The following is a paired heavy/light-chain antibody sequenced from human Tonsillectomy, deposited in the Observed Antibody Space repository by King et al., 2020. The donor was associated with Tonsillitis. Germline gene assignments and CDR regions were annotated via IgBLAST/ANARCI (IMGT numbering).Light chain of an antibody. J-gene: IGLJ1*01. CDR3: SSYAGTNSFV. CDR1: SSDVGGYNY. V-gene: IGLV2-8*01. Sequence: QSALTQPPSASGSPGQSVTISCTGTSSDVGGYNYVSWYQQHPGKAPKLMIYEVTKRPSGVPDRFSGSKSGNTASLTVSGLQAEDEADYYCSSYAGTNSFVFGTGTKVTVL. CDR2: EVT.
Heavy chain of an antibody. CDR3: VKSIDTSSWGAPQTGFDY. J-gene: IGHJ4*02. CDR2: ISWNSGVI. Sequence: EVQLVESGGGLAQPGRSLRLSCAASGFTFDDYAMHWVRQGPGKGLEWVSSISWNSGVIDYADSVQGRFSISRDNAKDYLYLQMNSLRAEDTALYYCVKSIDTSSWGAPQTGFDYWGQGTQVIVSS. V-gene: IGHV3-9*01. D-gene: IGHD6-6*01. CDR1: GFTFDDYA.